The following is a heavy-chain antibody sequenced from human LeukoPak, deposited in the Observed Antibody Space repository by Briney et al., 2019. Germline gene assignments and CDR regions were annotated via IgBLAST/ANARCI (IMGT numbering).Heavy chain of an antibody. CDR2: IYPRDSDT. D-gene: IGHD3-10*01. J-gene: IGHJ5*02. V-gene: IGHV5-51*01. Sequence: GESLKISCKGSGYSFTSYWIGWVRQMPGKGLEWMGIIYPRDSDTRYSPSFQGQVTISADKSISTAYLQWRSLKASDTAMHYCARRPITMVRAVPGWFDTWGQGTLVTVSS. CDR3: ARRPITMVRAVPGWFDT. CDR1: GYSFTSYW.